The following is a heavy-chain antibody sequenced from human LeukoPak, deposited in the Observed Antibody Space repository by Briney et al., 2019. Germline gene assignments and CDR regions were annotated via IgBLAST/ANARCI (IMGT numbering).Heavy chain of an antibody. J-gene: IGHJ4*02. CDR3: ARDFRLGGTSGWIN. V-gene: IGHV3-23*01. D-gene: IGHD1-26*01. Sequence: GGSLRLSCEASGFTFGDYAMTWVRQTPGKGLEWVSGISAGGHDRNYADSVKGRFTISRDNSRGTVYLQMDSLRADDTGFYFCARDFRLGGTSGWINWGQGTLVIVSS. CDR2: ISAGGHDR. CDR1: GFTFGDYA.